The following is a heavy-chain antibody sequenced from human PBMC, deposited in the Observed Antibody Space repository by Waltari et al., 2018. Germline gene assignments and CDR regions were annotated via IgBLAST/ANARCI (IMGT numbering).Heavy chain of an antibody. J-gene: IGHJ5*02. V-gene: IGHV4-39*07. CDR2: IYYSGGT. CDR3: ARGGPYSNIAAAGINWFDP. Sequence: QLQLHASGPGLVKPSATLSPTSTVSVGSLSSSSYYWRWIRQPPGKGLEWIGSIYYSGGTNYNPSLKSRVTISVDTSKNQFSLKLSSVTAADTAVYYCARGGPYSNIAAAGINWFDPWGQGTLVTVSS. D-gene: IGHD6-13*01. CDR1: VGSLSSSSYY.